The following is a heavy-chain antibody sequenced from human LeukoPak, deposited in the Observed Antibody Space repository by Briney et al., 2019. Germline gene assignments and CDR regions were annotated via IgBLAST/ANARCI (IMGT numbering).Heavy chain of an antibody. V-gene: IGHV3-66*01. D-gene: IGHD3-9*01. CDR3: GSSNLLTGYYFLNF. Sequence: GGSLRLSCTASGFSFSNHYMRWIRQAPGKGLEWVSLIYAAGGTYFADSVRGRFTISRDNSKNTVYLQMNNLGVDDTAVYYCGSSNLLTGYYFLNFWGQGTLVTVSS. CDR2: IYAAGGT. CDR1: GFSFSNHY. J-gene: IGHJ4*02.